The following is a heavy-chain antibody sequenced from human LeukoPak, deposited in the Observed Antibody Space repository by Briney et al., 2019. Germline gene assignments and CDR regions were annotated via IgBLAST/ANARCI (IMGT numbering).Heavy chain of an antibody. CDR1: GFTFSSYA. Sequence: GGSLRLSCAASGFTFSSYAMSWVRQAPGKGLEWVSAISGSGGSTYYADSVKGRFTISRDNSKNTLYLQMNSLRAEDTAVYYCARGRGQYLEGNWFDPWGQGTLVTVSS. CDR2: ISGSGGST. J-gene: IGHJ5*02. CDR3: ARGRGQYLEGNWFDP. D-gene: IGHD3-3*01. V-gene: IGHV3-23*01.